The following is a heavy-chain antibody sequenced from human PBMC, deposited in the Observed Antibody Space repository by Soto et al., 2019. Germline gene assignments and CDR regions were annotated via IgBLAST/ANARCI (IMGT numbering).Heavy chain of an antibody. V-gene: IGHV5-51*01. Sequence: GKGLEWMGIIYPGDSDTRYSPSFQGQVTISADKSISTAYLQWSSLKASDTAMYYCARNLDYEDFDYWGQGTLGSVSS. J-gene: IGHJ4*02. CDR2: IYPGDSDT. CDR3: ARNLDYEDFDY. D-gene: IGHD3-16*01.